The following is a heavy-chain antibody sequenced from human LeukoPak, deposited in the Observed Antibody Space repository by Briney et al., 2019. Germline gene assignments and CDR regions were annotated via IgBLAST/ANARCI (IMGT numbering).Heavy chain of an antibody. Sequence: GESLKISCKGSGYIFTSYWIAWVRQVPGKGLESMGIIAPFDSDTRYSPSFQGQVIISSDKSVNTAYLQWRSLQASDTAIYFCARSERVGATASFDSWGQGTLVTVSS. D-gene: IGHD1-26*01. CDR1: GYIFTSYW. V-gene: IGHV5-51*01. J-gene: IGHJ4*02. CDR3: ARSERVGATASFDS. CDR2: IAPFDSDT.